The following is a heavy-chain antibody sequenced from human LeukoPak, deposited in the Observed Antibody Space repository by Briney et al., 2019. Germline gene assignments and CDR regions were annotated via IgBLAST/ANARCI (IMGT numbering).Heavy chain of an antibody. Sequence: SETLSLTCTASGGSISSSSYYWGWIRQPPGKGLEWIGSIYYSGSTYYNPSLKSRVTISVDTSKNQFSLKLSSVTAADTAVYYGARTLSSGWYPFDYWGQGTLVTVSS. CDR3: ARTLSSGWYPFDY. V-gene: IGHV4-39*01. CDR1: GGSISSSSYY. CDR2: IYYSGST. D-gene: IGHD6-19*01. J-gene: IGHJ4*02.